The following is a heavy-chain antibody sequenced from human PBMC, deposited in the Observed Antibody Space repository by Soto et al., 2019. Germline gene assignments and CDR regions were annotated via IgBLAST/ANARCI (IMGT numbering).Heavy chain of an antibody. J-gene: IGHJ3*02. CDR2: IKSKTEGGTT. CDR3: TTEMRHSNGWYGAINI. Sequence: EVQLVESGGGLVDPGGSLRLSCAASGFSLNSAWMDWVRQAPGKGLEWVGRIKSKTEGGTTDFAAPVKGRFTISRDDSRNTLFLQLNSLETEDTAIYYCTTEMRHSNGWYGAINIWGQGAMIIVSS. D-gene: IGHD6-19*01. CDR1: GFSLNSAW. V-gene: IGHV3-15*01.